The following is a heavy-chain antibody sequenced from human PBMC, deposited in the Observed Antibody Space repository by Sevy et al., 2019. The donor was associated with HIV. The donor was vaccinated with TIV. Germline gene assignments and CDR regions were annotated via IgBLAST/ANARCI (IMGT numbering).Heavy chain of an antibody. CDR1: GFTFSSYW. D-gene: IGHD3-22*01. CDR3: ARVGYYYDSSGYYVFDY. V-gene: IGHV3-74*01. Sequence: GGALRLSCAASGFTFSSYWMHWVRQAPGKGLVWVSRINSDGSSTSYADSVKGRFTISRDNAKNTLYLQMTSLRAEDTAVYYCARVGYYYDSSGYYVFDYWGQGTLVTVSS. J-gene: IGHJ4*02. CDR2: INSDGSST.